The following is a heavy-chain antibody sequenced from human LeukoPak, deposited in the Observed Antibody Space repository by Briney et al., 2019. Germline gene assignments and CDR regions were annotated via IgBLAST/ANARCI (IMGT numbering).Heavy chain of an antibody. CDR1: GFTFSXXX. V-gene: IGHV3-48*03. CDR2: XSSSGSAM. J-gene: IGHJ6*02. CDR3: ARREDTTVTRYYYXXXGMDV. D-gene: IGHD4-17*01. Sequence: LSCAASGFTFSXXXXNWVXQAPXKXLEXVXXXSSSGSAMYYADSVKGRFTISRDNAKNSLYLQMNRLRAEDTAVYYCARREDTTVTRYYYXXXGMDVWGQGTTVTXSS.